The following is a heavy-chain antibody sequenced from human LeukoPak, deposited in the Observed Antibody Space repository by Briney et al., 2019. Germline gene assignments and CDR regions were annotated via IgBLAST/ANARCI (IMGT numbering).Heavy chain of an antibody. CDR1: GFTFSSYG. D-gene: IGHD2-8*01. CDR3: ARDSGYCTNGVCWDAWFDP. Sequence: GGSLRLSCAASGFTFSSYGMSWVRQAPGKGLEWVSVIYSGGSTYYADSVKGRFTISRDNSKNTLYLQMNSLRAEDTAVYYCARDSGYCTNGVCWDAWFDPWGQGTLVTVSS. J-gene: IGHJ5*02. CDR2: IYSGGST. V-gene: IGHV3-66*01.